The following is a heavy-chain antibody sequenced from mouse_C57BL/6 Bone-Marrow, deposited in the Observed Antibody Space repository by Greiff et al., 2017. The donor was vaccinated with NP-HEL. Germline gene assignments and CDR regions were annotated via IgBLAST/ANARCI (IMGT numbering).Heavy chain of an antibody. J-gene: IGHJ3*01. CDR1: GYSFTGYY. V-gene: IGHV1-42*01. D-gene: IGHD1-1*01. Sequence: EVQLQQSGPELVKPGASVKISCKASGYSFTGYYMNWVKQSPEKSLEWIGEINPSTGGTTYNQKFKAKATLTVDTSSSTAYMQLKSLTSEDSAVYYGARPLYGSSYETWFAYWGQGTLVTVSA. CDR2: INPSTGGT. CDR3: ARPLYGSSYETWFAY.